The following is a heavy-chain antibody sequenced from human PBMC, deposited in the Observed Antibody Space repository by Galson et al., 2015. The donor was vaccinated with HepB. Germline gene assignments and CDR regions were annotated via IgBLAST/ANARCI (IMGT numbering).Heavy chain of an antibody. CDR3: AKETGNYYDIVGYNDY. J-gene: IGHJ4*02. CDR1: GFNFNNYA. D-gene: IGHD3-22*01. V-gene: IGHV3-30*18. CDR2: ISYDGGYK. Sequence: SLRLSCAASGFNFNNYAMHWVRQAPGKGLEYVAVISYDGGYKYYSDSVKDRFTVSRDNSKNTLYLQMSSLRAEDTAMYYCAKETGNYYDIVGYNDYWGQGTLVTVSS.